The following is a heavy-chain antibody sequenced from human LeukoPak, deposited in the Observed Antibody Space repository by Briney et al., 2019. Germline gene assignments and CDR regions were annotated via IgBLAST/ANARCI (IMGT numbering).Heavy chain of an antibody. CDR3: AREFGGSASGAGY. J-gene: IGHJ4*02. D-gene: IGHD3-10*01. Sequence: GGSLRLSCAASGFTFSFYSMNWVRQAPGKELEWVSSMSVSSGLIYYADSVKGRFTVSRDNAKNSLYLQMNSLRAEDTAVYYCAREFGGSASGAGYWGQGTLVTVSS. CDR2: MSVSSGLI. CDR1: GFTFSFYS. V-gene: IGHV3-21*01.